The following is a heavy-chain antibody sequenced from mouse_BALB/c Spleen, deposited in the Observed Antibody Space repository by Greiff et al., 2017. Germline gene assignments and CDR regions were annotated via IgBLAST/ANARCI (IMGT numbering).Heavy chain of an antibody. CDR2: ISSGGST. Sequence: EVKLMESGGGLVKPGGSLKLSCAASGFTFSSYAMSWVRQTPEKRLEWVASISSGGSTYYPDSVKGRFTISRDNARNILYLQMSSLRSEDTAMYYCARGGDYDVVAYWGQGTGHCLC. J-gene: IGHJ3*01. D-gene: IGHD2-4*01. CDR1: GFTFSSYA. V-gene: IGHV5-6-5*01. CDR3: ARGGDYDVVAY.